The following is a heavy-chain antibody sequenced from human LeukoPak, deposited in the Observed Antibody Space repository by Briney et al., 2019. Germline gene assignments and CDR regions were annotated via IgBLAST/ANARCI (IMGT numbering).Heavy chain of an antibody. Sequence: GESLKISCKGSGYSFTSYWIGWVRQMPGKGLEWMGIIYPGDSDTRYSPSFQGQVTISADKSISTAYLQWSSLKASDTAMYYCARLGAERDGYNPYYFDYWGQGTLVTVSS. V-gene: IGHV5-51*01. CDR3: ARLGAERDGYNPYYFDY. CDR1: GYSFTSYW. D-gene: IGHD5-24*01. CDR2: IYPGDSDT. J-gene: IGHJ4*02.